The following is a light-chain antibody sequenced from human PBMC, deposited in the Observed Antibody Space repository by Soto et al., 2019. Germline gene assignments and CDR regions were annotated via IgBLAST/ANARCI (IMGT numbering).Light chain of an antibody. V-gene: IGKV3-15*01. CDR2: GAS. J-gene: IGKJ2*01. CDR1: QSVSRN. Sequence: EVVLTQSPATLSVSPGDRATLSCRASQSVSRNLAWYQQKPGQAPRLLIYGASTRATGVPARFSGSGSATEFTLSISSLQSEDVAVYYCQQYGDLPPETFGQGTKL. CDR3: QQYGDLPPET.